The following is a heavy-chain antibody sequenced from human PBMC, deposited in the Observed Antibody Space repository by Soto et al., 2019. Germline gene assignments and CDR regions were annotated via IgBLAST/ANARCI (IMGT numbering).Heavy chain of an antibody. Sequence: EVQLVESGGGLVQPGGSLRLSCAASGFTFSSYSMNWVRQAPGKGLEWVSYISSSSSTIYYADSVKGRFTISRDNAKNSLYLQMNSLRAEDTAVYYCAREIEGPEDFTFGVVEKTRNWFDPWGQGTLVTVSS. D-gene: IGHD3-3*01. J-gene: IGHJ5*02. CDR1: GFTFSSYS. V-gene: IGHV3-48*01. CDR3: AREIEGPEDFTFGVVEKTRNWFDP. CDR2: ISSSSSTI.